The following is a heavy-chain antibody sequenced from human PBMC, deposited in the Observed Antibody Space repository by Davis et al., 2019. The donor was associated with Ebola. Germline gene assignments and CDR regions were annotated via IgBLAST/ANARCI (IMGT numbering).Heavy chain of an antibody. D-gene: IGHD1-26*01. J-gene: IGHJ6*02. Sequence: GESLKISCAASGFTFSSYAMHWVRQAPGKGLEWVAVISYDGTNKYYADSVKGRFTISRDNSKNTLYLQMNSLRAEDTSVYYCARDRGMGLVGGTTMVEMIYYNYGMDVWGQGTTVTVSS. CDR2: ISYDGTNK. CDR3: ARDRGMGLVGGTTMVEMIYYNYGMDV. V-gene: IGHV3-30-3*01. CDR1: GFTFSSYA.